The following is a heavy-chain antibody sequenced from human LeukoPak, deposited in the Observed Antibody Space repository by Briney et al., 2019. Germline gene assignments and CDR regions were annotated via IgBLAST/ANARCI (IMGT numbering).Heavy chain of an antibody. CDR1: GFTFSSYW. Sequence: GGSLRLSCAASGFTFSSYWMSWVRQAPGKGLEWVANIKQDGSEKYYVDSVKSRFTISRDNAKNSLYLQMNSLRAEDTAVYYCARDPERYFDWLMWGGAFDIWGQGTMVTVSS. V-gene: IGHV3-7*01. CDR3: ARDPERYFDWLMWGGAFDI. D-gene: IGHD3-9*01. J-gene: IGHJ3*02. CDR2: IKQDGSEK.